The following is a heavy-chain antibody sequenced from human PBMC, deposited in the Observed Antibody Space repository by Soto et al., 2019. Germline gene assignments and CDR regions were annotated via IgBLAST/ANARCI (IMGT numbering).Heavy chain of an antibody. CDR2: INPDSGAT. Sequence: HEHLVQSGAEVKRPGASLKVSCKASGYSFTGYYIHWVRQAPGQGLEWMGWINPDSGATNYAKNFQGRFTLTSDTFISTASMDLTSLTSDYTSVYYCARGDYGTGGYPFPYFDYWGQGTLVIVSS. D-gene: IGHD2-8*02. CDR3: ARGDYGTGGYPFPYFDY. CDR1: GYSFTGYY. V-gene: IGHV1-2*02. J-gene: IGHJ4*02.